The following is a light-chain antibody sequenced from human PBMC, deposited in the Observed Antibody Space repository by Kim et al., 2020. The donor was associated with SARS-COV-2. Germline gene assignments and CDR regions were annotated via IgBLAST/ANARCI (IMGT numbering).Light chain of an antibody. CDR3: CSYAGSYTYV. J-gene: IGLJ1*01. CDR1: SSDVGGYNY. Sequence: GQAGTITCSGTSSDVGGYNYVSWYQQHPGKAPKLMIYDVSKRPSGVPDRFSGSKSGNTASLTISELQAEDEADYYCCSYAGSYTYVFGTGTKVTVL. V-gene: IGLV2-11*01. CDR2: DVS.